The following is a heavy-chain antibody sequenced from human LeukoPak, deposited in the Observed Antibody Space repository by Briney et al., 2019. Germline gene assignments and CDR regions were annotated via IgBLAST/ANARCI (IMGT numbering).Heavy chain of an antibody. Sequence: GGSLRLSCAASVVAFSSYSMHCVREAPGKGLEYVSAISSNGVRTYYANSVKGSFTISRDNSNNTLYLQMGSLRAEDMAVYYCARVDARFSLDYWGQGTLVTVSS. D-gene: IGHD2-15*01. J-gene: IGHJ4*02. CDR1: VVAFSSYS. CDR2: ISSNGVRT. V-gene: IGHV3-64*01. CDR3: ARVDARFSLDY.